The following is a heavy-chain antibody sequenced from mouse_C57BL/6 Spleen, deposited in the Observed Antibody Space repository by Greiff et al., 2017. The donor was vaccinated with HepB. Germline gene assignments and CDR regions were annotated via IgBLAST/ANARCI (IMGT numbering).Heavy chain of an antibody. Sequence: QVQLQQPGAELVRPGSSVKLSCKASGYTFTSYWMHWVKQRPIQGLEWIGNIDPSDSETHYNQKFKDKATLTVEKSSSTAYMQLSSLTSEDSAVYYCARAPFYGSSYYAMDYWGQGTSVTVSS. CDR1: GYTFTSYW. CDR2: IDPSDSET. V-gene: IGHV1-52*01. CDR3: ARAPFYGSSYYAMDY. J-gene: IGHJ4*01. D-gene: IGHD1-1*01.